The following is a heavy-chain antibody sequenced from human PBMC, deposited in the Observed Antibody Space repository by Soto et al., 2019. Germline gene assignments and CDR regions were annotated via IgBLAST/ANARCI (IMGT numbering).Heavy chain of an antibody. Sequence: QITLKESGPTLVKPTQTLTLTCSFSGFSLTSTAVGENWIRQPPGKALEWLALIYWDDDNHFSPSLKSRLSVTKDTSKSQVVLTMTNMDPVDTATYYCAHGSGWLSDYWGQGILVTVSA. V-gene: IGHV2-5*02. CDR3: AHGSGWLSDY. CDR1: GFSLTSTAVG. J-gene: IGHJ4*02. D-gene: IGHD6-19*01. CDR2: IYWDDDN.